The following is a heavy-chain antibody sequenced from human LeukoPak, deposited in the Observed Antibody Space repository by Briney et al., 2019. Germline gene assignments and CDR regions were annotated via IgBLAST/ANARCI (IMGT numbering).Heavy chain of an antibody. D-gene: IGHD3-10*01. V-gene: IGHV1-69*01. J-gene: IGHJ5*02. Sequence: AVKVSCKASGGTFSSYAISWVRQAPGQGLEWMGGIIPIFGTAHYAQKFQGRVTITADESTSTAYMELRSLRSDDTAVYYCARGPGAPSYYGSGSYYWFDPWGQGTLVTVSS. CDR3: ARGPGAPSYYGSGSYYWFDP. CDR1: GGTFSSYA. CDR2: IIPIFGTA.